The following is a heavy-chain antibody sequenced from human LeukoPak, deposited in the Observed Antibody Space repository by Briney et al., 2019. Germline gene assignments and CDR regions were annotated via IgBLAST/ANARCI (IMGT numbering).Heavy chain of an antibody. J-gene: IGHJ3*02. CDR2: IIPIFGTA. V-gene: IGHV1-69*13. CDR3: ARDRWEPYDAFDI. Sequence: ASVKVSCKASGGTFSSYAISWVRQAPGQGLEWMGGIIPIFGTANYAPKFQGRVTITAGESTSTAYMELSSLRSEDTAVYYCARDRWEPYDAFDIWGQGTMVTVCS. CDR1: GGTFSSYA. D-gene: IGHD4-23*01.